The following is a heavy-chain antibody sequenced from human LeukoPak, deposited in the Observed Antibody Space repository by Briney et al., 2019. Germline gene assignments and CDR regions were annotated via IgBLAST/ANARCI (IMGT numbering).Heavy chain of an antibody. CDR3: AKDGLGSSSWYGAFDI. CDR1: GFTFSSCA. Sequence: PGGSLRLSCAASGFTFSSCAMSWVRQAPGKGLEWVSAISGRGVSTYYADSVKGRFTISRDNSKNTLYLQMNSLRAEDTAVYYCAKDGLGSSSWYGAFDIWGQGTMVTVSS. V-gene: IGHV3-23*01. J-gene: IGHJ3*02. D-gene: IGHD6-13*01. CDR2: ISGRGVST.